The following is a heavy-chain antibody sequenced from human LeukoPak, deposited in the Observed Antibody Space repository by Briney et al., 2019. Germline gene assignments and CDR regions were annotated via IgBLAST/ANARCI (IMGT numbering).Heavy chain of an antibody. D-gene: IGHD1-26*01. CDR1: GYSFTSYW. CDR2: IYPGDSDT. Sequence: GESLKISCNGSGYSFTSYWIGWVRQMPGKGLEWRGIIYPGDSDTRYSPSFQGQVTISADKSISTAYLQWSSLKASDTAMYYCARHSGSYLGDYYYYMDVWGKGTTVTVSS. V-gene: IGHV5-51*01. CDR3: ARHSGSYLGDYYYYMDV. J-gene: IGHJ6*03.